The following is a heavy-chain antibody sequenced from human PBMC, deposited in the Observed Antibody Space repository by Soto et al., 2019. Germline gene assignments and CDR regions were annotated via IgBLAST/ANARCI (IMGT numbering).Heavy chain of an antibody. CDR2: ISYDGSNK. Sequence: QVQLVESGGGVVQPGRSLRLSCAASGFTFSSYGMHWVRQAPGKGLEWVAVISYDGSNKYYADSVKGRFTISRDNSKNTLYLQMNSLRAEDTAVYYCANTYSSSSERYYYYYGMDVWGQGTTVTVSS. CDR1: GFTFSSYG. D-gene: IGHD6-6*01. V-gene: IGHV3-30*18. CDR3: ANTYSSSSERYYYYYGMDV. J-gene: IGHJ6*02.